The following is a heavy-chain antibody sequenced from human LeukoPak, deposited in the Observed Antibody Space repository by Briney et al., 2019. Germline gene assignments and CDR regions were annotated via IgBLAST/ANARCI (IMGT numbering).Heavy chain of an antibody. D-gene: IGHD3-22*01. Sequence: SETLSLTCTVSGASLRSYYWSWIRQSPGKGPVWIGYIHYSGSSNYNPSLKSRATISIDTSKKQFSLKLTSVTAADTAFYFCARDTRSYDSSGYFSFDYWGLGTLVTVSS. CDR2: IHYSGSS. CDR3: ARDTRSYDSSGYFSFDY. CDR1: GASLRSYY. V-gene: IGHV4-59*01. J-gene: IGHJ4*02.